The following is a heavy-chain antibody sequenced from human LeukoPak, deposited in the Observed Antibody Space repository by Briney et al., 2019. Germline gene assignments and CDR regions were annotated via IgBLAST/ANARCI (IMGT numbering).Heavy chain of an antibody. J-gene: IGHJ4*02. D-gene: IGHD2-15*01. CDR1: GGSISSGSYY. CDR2: IYHSGST. V-gene: IGHV4-39*07. Sequence: PSQTLSLTCTVSGGSISSGSYYWSWIRQPPGKGLEWIGSIYHSGSTYYNPSLKSRVTISVDTSKNQFSLKLSSVTAADTAVYYCARGSVVAATHDYWGQGTLVTVSS. CDR3: ARGSVVAATHDY.